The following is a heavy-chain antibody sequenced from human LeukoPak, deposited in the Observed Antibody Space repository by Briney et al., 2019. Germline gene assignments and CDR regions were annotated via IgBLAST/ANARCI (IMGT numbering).Heavy chain of an antibody. D-gene: IGHD2-15*01. CDR1: GGSISSYY. Sequence: SETLSLTWTVSGGSISSYYWSWIRQPPGKGLEWIGYIYYSGSTNYNPSLKSRVTISVDTSKNQFSLKLSSVTAADTAVYYCARAVDCSGGSCYLNWFDPWGQGTLVTVSS. V-gene: IGHV4-59*01. J-gene: IGHJ5*02. CDR3: ARAVDCSGGSCYLNWFDP. CDR2: IYYSGST.